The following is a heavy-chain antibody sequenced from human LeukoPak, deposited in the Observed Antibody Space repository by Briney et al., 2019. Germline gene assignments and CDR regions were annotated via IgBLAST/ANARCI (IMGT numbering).Heavy chain of an antibody. CDR1: GGSISSSSYY. CDR2: IYYSGST. CDR3: ARHSGALDDAFDV. J-gene: IGHJ3*01. Sequence: SETLSLTCTVSGGSISSSSYYWGWIRQPPGKGLEWIGSIYYSGSTYYNPSLKSRVTISVDTSKNQFSLKLSSLTAADTAGYYCARHSGALDDAFDVWGQGTMVTVSS. D-gene: IGHD3-10*01. V-gene: IGHV4-39*01.